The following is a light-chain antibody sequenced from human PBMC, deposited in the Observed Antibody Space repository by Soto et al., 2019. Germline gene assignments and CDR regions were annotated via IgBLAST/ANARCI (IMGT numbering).Light chain of an antibody. CDR3: QQLNNYPST. CDR2: AAS. V-gene: IGKV1-9*01. J-gene: IGKJ4*01. Sequence: DIQLTQSPSVLSASVGDTVTITCRASQALSNYLACYQQKPGKAPDLLIYAASTLQSGVPSRFSGSGSGTDFTLTISSLQPEDFATYYCQQLNNYPSTFGGGTKVDI. CDR1: QALSNY.